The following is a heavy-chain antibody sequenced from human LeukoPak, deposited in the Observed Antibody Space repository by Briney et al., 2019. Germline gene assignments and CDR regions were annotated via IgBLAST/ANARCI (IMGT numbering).Heavy chain of an antibody. CDR2: ISSDGYRT. V-gene: IGHV3-30*18. CDR1: GFIFSQYS. J-gene: IGHJ4*02. Sequence: PGGSLRLSCAASGFIFSQYSINWVRQAPDKGLQWVAVISSDGYRTDYPDSVRGRFTISRDNFKNTVDLQMISVTAEDTAMYFCAKGLGTGSVLARPLHYWGQGTLVTVSS. D-gene: IGHD3-10*01. CDR3: AKGLGTGSVLARPLHY.